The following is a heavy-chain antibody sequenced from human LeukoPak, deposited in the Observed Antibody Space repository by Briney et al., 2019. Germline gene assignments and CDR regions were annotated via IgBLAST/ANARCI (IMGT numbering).Heavy chain of an antibody. Sequence: GGSLRLSCAASGFTFSSYAMHWVRQAPGKGLEWVAVISYDGSNKYYADSVKGRFTISRDNSKNTLYVQMNSLRAEDTAVYYCARVDSSSWYATNPFDYWGQGTLVTVSS. V-gene: IGHV3-30*04. CDR3: ARVDSSSWYATNPFDY. CDR2: ISYDGSNK. CDR1: GFTFSSYA. J-gene: IGHJ4*02. D-gene: IGHD6-13*01.